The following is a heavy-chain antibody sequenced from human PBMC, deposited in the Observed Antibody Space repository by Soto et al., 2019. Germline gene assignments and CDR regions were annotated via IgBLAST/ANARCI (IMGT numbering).Heavy chain of an antibody. CDR3: HYYGSGSYYNGYGMDV. CDR2: ISGSGGST. Sequence: GGCLRLSCSASGSTISSYAMSWGRQAPREGPGWVSAISGSGGSTYYADSVKGRFTIARDNSKNTLYLQMNSLRAEDTAVYYCHYYGSGSYYNGYGMDVWGQGTTVTVSS. V-gene: IGHV3-23*01. J-gene: IGHJ6*02. D-gene: IGHD3-10*01. CDR1: GSTISSYA.